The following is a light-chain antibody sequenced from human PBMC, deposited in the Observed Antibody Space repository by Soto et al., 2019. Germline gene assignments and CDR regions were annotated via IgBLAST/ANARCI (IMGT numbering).Light chain of an antibody. CDR1: QGISSY. CDR2: AAS. V-gene: IGKV1-9*01. Sequence: DIQLTQSPSFLSASVGDRVTITCRASQGISSYLAWYQQKPGKAPKLLIYAASTLQSGVPSRFSGSGSGHEFTLTISSLQPEDCATYYCQQLNSYPLPFGGGT. J-gene: IGKJ4*01. CDR3: QQLNSYPLP.